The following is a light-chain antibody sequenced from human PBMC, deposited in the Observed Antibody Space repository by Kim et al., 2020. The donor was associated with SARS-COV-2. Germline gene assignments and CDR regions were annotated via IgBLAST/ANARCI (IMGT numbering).Light chain of an antibody. J-gene: IGLJ3*02. CDR1: SSNIGRNY. Sequence: GQKVTISCSGSSSNIGRNYVSWFQQLPRTAPKLLVHDNNQRPSGIPDRFSASKSGTSATLAITGLQAGDETDYYCGTWDSSLNVGVFGGGTQLTVL. V-gene: IGLV1-51*01. CDR3: GTWDSSLNVGV. CDR2: DNN.